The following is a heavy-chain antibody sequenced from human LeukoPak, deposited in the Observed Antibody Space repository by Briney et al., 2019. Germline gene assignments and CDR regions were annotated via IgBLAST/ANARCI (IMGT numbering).Heavy chain of an antibody. V-gene: IGHV3-23*01. CDR1: GFTFSSYA. J-gene: IGHJ6*02. Sequence: GGSLRLSCAASGFTFSSYAMSWVRQAPGKGLEWVSAISGSGGSTYYADSVKGRFTISRDNSKNTLYPQMNSLRAEDTAVYYCAKGGPFMAAPYYYYGMDVWGQGTTVTVSS. CDR2: ISGSGGST. D-gene: IGHD6-13*01. CDR3: AKGGPFMAAPYYYYGMDV.